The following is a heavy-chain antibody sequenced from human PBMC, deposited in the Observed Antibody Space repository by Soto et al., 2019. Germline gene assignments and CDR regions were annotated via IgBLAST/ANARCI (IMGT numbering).Heavy chain of an antibody. D-gene: IGHD1-1*01. CDR3: ARLLHRSWNDGRRFDP. Sequence: TGGSLRLSCAASGFTFSTYGMHWVRQAPGKGLEWVAVITYDGSDKNYGDSVKGRFTISRDNSRNTLYLQMNSLRAEDTAVYYCARLLHRSWNDGRRFDPWGQGTLVTVSS. CDR2: ITYDGSDK. V-gene: IGHV3-30*03. CDR1: GFTFSTYG. J-gene: IGHJ5*02.